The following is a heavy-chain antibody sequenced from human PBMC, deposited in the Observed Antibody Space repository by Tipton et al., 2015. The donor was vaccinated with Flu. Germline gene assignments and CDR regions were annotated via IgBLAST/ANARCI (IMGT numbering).Heavy chain of an antibody. D-gene: IGHD2-21*02. CDR2: FDFSGTT. Sequence: TLSLTCTIAGASVSSGTYYWSWIRQSPGKGLEWIGHFDFSGTTNNNPSLKSRVTISLDTSKNQFSLKLRSVTAADTAVYYCARMRARDCTLGACYLWYFDLWGRGTLVTVSS. J-gene: IGHJ2*01. V-gene: IGHV4-61*01. CDR3: ARMRARDCTLGACYLWYFDL. CDR1: GASVSSGTYY.